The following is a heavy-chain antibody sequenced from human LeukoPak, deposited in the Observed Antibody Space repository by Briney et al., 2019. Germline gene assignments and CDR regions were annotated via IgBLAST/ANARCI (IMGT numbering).Heavy chain of an antibody. J-gene: IGHJ6*01. CDR3: AKMKGHPLPKYYMDV. D-gene: IGHD1-26*01. CDR1: GFTFSAFA. V-gene: IGHV3-23*01. Sequence: GGSLRLSCAASGFTFSAFAMSCVRRTPGKGLEWVSGISGSGDNTLYADSVKGRFTISRDNSKNTLYLEMNSLRAEDTAIYYCAKMKGHPLPKYYMDVWGQGTTVTVSS. CDR2: ISGSGDNT.